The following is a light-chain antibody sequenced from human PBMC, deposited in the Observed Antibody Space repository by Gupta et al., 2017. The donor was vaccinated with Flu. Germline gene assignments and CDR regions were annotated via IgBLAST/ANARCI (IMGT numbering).Light chain of an antibody. CDR1: QDISDY. V-gene: IGKV1-33*01. CDR2: DAS. J-gene: IGKJ5*01. Sequence: DIQMTQYPSSRSASVGDRVTITCQASQDISDYLNWYQQKPGEAPKLLIYDASTLESGVPSRFSGSGSGTDFTFTISSLQPEDVATYYCQQYTNLPRSFGQGTRLEIK. CDR3: QQYTNLPRS.